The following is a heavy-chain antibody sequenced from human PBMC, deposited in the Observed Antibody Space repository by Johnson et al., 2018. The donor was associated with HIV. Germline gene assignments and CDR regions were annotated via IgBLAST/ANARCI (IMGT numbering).Heavy chain of an antibody. Sequence: VQLVESGGGLVQPGGSLRLSCGASGFTFSNYWMQWVRQAPGKGLVWVSRINGDGSRSTYADSVKGRFTIARDNAKNTLYLEMKSLRSEDTAVYYCARTSCSGASCLGYDPFDVWCQGTMVTVSS. J-gene: IGHJ3*01. D-gene: IGHD2-15*01. V-gene: IGHV3-74*01. CDR3: ARTSCSGASCLGYDPFDV. CDR1: GFTFSNYW. CDR2: INGDGSRS.